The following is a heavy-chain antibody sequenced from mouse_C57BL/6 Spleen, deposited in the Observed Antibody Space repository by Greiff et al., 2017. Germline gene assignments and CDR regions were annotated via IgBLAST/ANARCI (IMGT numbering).Heavy chain of an antibody. CDR1: GYTFTSYG. D-gene: IGHD1-1*01. V-gene: IGHV1-81*01. J-gene: IGHJ4*01. Sequence: QVHVKQSGAELARPGASVKLSCKASGYTFTSYGISWVKQRTGQGLEWIGEIYPRSGNTYYNEKFKGKATLTADKSSSTAYMELRSLTSEDCAVYFCARTVVATRYAMDYWGQGTSVTVSS. CDR2: IYPRSGNT. CDR3: ARTVVATRYAMDY.